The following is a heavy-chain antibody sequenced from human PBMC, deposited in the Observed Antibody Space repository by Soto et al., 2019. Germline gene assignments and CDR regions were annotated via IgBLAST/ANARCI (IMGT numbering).Heavy chain of an antibody. D-gene: IGHD2-2*01. Sequence: QVQLVQSGSELKKPGASVKVSCKASGYTFTSYAMNWVRQAPGQGLEWMGWINTNTGNPTYAQGFTGRFVFSLDTSVSTAYLQICILNAEDTPVYYSARGRSYCSSTSCQNYYYYYYMDVWVKGTTVTVSS. CDR2: INTNTGNP. J-gene: IGHJ6*03. CDR3: ARGRSYCSSTSCQNYYYYYYMDV. CDR1: GYTFTSYA. V-gene: IGHV7-4-1*01.